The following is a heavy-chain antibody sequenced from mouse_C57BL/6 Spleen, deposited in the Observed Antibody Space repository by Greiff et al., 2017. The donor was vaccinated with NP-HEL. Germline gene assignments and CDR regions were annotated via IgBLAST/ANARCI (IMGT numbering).Heavy chain of an antibody. J-gene: IGHJ4*01. CDR2: ISSGSSTI. CDR3: ARRGLYYGNPYAMDY. D-gene: IGHD2-1*01. Sequence: EVMLVESGGGLVKPGGSLKLSCAASGFTFSDYGMHWVRQAPEKGLEWVACISSGSSTIYYADTVKGRFTSSRDNAKNTLFLQMNSLRSEDTAMYYCARRGLYYGNPYAMDYWGQRTSVTVSS. V-gene: IGHV5-17*01. CDR1: GFTFSDYG.